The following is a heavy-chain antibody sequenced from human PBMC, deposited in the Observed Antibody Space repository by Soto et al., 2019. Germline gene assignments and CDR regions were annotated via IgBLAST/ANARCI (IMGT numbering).Heavy chain of an antibody. V-gene: IGHV3-7*05. Sequence: GGSLRLSCAASGFIFSSYWMGWVHQAPGKGLEWVANIRQDGGEISYADSVKGRFTISRDNSKNSLYLQMNSLRAEDTAVYYCAAWPRSSWFDYWGQGTLVTVSS. CDR2: IRQDGGEI. D-gene: IGHD6-13*01. CDR1: GFIFSSYW. J-gene: IGHJ4*02. CDR3: AAWPRSSWFDY.